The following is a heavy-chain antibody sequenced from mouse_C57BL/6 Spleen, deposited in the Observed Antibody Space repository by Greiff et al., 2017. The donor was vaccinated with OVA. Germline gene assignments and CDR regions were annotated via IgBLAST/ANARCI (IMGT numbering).Heavy chain of an antibody. Sequence: QVQLQQPGAELVKPGASVKLSCKASGYTFTSYWMHWVKQRPGRGLEWIGRIDPSSGGTKYNEKFKGKATLTVDKSSSTAYMQLSSLTSEDSGVYYCARDYYGSSTRYFDVWGTGTTVTVSS. J-gene: IGHJ1*03. D-gene: IGHD1-1*01. V-gene: IGHV1-62-3*01. CDR2: IDPSSGGT. CDR1: GYTFTSYW. CDR3: ARDYYGSSTRYFDV.